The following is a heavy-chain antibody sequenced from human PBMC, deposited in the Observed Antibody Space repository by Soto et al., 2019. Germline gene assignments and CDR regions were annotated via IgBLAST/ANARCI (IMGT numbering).Heavy chain of an antibody. CDR3: ANPATIFGPPVPYYGMDV. CDR2: ISGSGGST. CDR1: GFTFSSYA. Sequence: GGSLRLSCAASGFTFSSYAMSWVRQAPGKGLERVSVISGSGGSTYYADSVKGRFTISRDNSKNTLYLQMNSLRAEDTAVYYFANPATIFGPPVPYYGMDVCAQGTTVTVSS. D-gene: IGHD3-3*01. V-gene: IGHV3-23*01. J-gene: IGHJ6*02.